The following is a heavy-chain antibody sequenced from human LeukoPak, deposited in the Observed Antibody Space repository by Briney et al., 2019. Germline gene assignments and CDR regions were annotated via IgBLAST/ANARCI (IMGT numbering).Heavy chain of an antibody. Sequence: PSETLSLTCTVSGGSISSYYWSCIRQPPGKGLEWIGYIYYSGSTNYNPSLKSRVTISVDTSKNQFSLKLSSVTAADTAVYYCARDSDYGSGIDYWGQGTLVTVSS. CDR3: ARDSDYGSGIDY. D-gene: IGHD3-10*01. CDR1: GGSISSYY. CDR2: IYYSGST. J-gene: IGHJ4*02. V-gene: IGHV4-59*01.